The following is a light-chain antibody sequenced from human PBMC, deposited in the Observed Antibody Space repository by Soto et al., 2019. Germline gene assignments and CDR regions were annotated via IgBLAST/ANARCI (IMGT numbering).Light chain of an antibody. J-gene: IGKJ3*01. CDR1: QSLLHTNGYNY. Sequence: DIVMTQSPLSLPVTPVEPASISCRSSQSLLHTNGYNYLDWYQQKPGQAPRLLIYGASSRATGIPDRFSGSGSGTDFTLTISRLEPEDFAVYYCQQYGSSFTFGPGTKVDIK. CDR2: GAS. V-gene: IGKV3-20*01. CDR3: QQYGSSFT.